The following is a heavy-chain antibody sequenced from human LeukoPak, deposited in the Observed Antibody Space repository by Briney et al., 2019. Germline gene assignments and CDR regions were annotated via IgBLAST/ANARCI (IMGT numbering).Heavy chain of an antibody. D-gene: IGHD3-9*01. J-gene: IGHJ4*02. Sequence: PGASVKVSCKVSGYSITELSTHWVRQAPGNGLEWMGGFDPGSGEIIYEQKFQGRVTMTEDTSTDTAYMELSSLRSEDTALYYCATGTHYDLLPYWGQGTLVTVSS. V-gene: IGHV1-24*01. CDR3: ATGTHYDLLPY. CDR2: FDPGSGEI. CDR1: GYSITELS.